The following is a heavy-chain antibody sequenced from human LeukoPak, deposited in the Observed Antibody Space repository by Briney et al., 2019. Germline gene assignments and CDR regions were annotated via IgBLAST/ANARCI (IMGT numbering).Heavy chain of an antibody. D-gene: IGHD5-24*01. CDR1: GFTFSTYS. CDR3: AREMAAGTFDY. CDR2: ISSSSNYI. Sequence: GGSLRLSCAASGFTFSTYSMNWVRQAPGKGLEWVSSISSSSNYIYYAGSVKGRFTISRDNAKNSLYLQMNSLRAEDTAVYFCAREMAAGTFDYWGQGALVTVSS. J-gene: IGHJ4*02. V-gene: IGHV3-21*01.